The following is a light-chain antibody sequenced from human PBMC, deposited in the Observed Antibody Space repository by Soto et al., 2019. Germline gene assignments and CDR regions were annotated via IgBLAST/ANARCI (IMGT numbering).Light chain of an antibody. V-gene: IGKV3-11*01. CDR3: QQRSNWPSLT. CDR1: QSVGSY. Sequence: EVVLTQSPATLALSPGERATLSVRASQSVGSYLAWYQHKPGQAPRLLISDASNRATGIPARFSGSGSETDFTLTISSLEPEDSAVYYCQQRSNWPSLTFGGGTKVDIK. J-gene: IGKJ4*01. CDR2: DAS.